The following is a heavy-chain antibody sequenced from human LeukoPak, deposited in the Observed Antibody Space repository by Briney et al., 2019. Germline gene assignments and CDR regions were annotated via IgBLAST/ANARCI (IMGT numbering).Heavy chain of an antibody. CDR1: GFTFSSYG. CDR2: IWYDGSNK. Sequence: GGSLRLSCAASGFTFSSYGMHWVRQAPGKGLEWVAVIWYDGSNKYYADSVKGRFTISRDNSKNTLYLQMNSLRAEDTAVYYCARDFWFGELLYYYYGMDVWGQGTTVTVSS. D-gene: IGHD3-10*01. J-gene: IGHJ6*02. CDR3: ARDFWFGELLYYYYGMDV. V-gene: IGHV3-33*01.